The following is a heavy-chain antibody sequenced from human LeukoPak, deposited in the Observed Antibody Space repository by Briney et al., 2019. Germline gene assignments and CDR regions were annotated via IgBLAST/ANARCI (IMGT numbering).Heavy chain of an antibody. Sequence: GGSLRLSCAASGFTFSSYSMNWVRQAPGKGLEWVSYISSSSSTIYYADSVKGRFTISRDNSKNTLYLQMNSLRAEGTAVYYCAKVIVVVPAAIFDYYYYMDVWGKGTTVTVSS. V-gene: IGHV3-48*01. CDR1: GFTFSSYS. J-gene: IGHJ6*03. CDR3: AKVIVVVPAAIFDYYYYMDV. D-gene: IGHD2-2*01. CDR2: ISSSSSTI.